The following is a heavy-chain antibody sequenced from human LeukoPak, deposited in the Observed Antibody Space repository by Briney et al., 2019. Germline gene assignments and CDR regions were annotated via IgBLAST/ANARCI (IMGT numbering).Heavy chain of an antibody. V-gene: IGHV4-39*01. CDR1: GGSISGTTYS. CDR3: ARRIVADYWYFDF. D-gene: IGHD2-21*01. J-gene: IGHJ2*01. Sequence: PAETLSLTCTLSGGSISGTTYSWGWGWIRQPPGKGLEWVGKFYYTGNSYYNPSLKSRVTISVDMSKNQSSLKLSAVTAADTAVYYCARRIVADYWYFDFWGRGTLVTVSS. CDR2: FYYTGNS.